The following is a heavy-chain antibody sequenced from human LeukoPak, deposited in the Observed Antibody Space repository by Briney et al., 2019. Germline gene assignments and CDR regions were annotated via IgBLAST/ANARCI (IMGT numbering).Heavy chain of an antibody. CDR1: GFTYSSYA. Sequence: GGSLRLSSAASGFTYSSYAMSWGRQAPGKGLEWVSAITSSGATTYYADSVKGRFTISRDNSKNTLYLQMNSLRAEDTALYHCARVVGGSSGYAAGWFDPWGQGTLVTVSS. V-gene: IGHV3-23*01. CDR3: ARVVGGSSGYAAGWFDP. D-gene: IGHD6-19*01. J-gene: IGHJ5*02. CDR2: ITSSGATT.